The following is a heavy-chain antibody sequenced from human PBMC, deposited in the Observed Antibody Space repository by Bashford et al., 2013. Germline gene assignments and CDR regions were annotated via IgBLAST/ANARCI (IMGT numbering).Heavy chain of an antibody. CDR3: ARENWYYDY. D-gene: IGHD1-7*01. CDR2: IYPSSGGT. V-gene: IGHV1-2*02. Sequence: WVRQAPGQGLEWMGWIYPSSGGTNYAQKFQGRVTMTSDTSITTAYMELSSLRPDDTALYYCARENWYYDYWGQGTLVTVSS. J-gene: IGHJ4*02.